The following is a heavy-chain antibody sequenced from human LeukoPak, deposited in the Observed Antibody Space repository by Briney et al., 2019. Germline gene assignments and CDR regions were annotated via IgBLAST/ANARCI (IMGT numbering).Heavy chain of an antibody. J-gene: IGHJ4*02. V-gene: IGHV3-48*03. CDR2: ISSSGSTI. D-gene: IGHD3-22*01. CDR3: ARWGYDISY. CDR1: GFTFSSYE. Sequence: PGGSLRLSCAASGFTFSSYEMNWVRQAPGKGLEWVSYISSSGSTIYYADSVKGRFTITRDNAKNSLYLQMNSLRAEDTAVYYCARWGYDISYRGQGTLVTVSS.